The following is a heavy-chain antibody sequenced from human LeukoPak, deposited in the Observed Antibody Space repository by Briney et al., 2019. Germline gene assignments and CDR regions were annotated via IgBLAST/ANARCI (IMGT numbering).Heavy chain of an antibody. CDR1: GFIFSNYW. V-gene: IGHV3-7*03. J-gene: IGHJ4*02. D-gene: IGHD3-22*01. Sequence: GGSLRLSCAASGFIFSNYWMTWVRQTPGKGPEWVANVKQNGSEKDYVDSVKGRFTISRDNAKNSLYLQMNSLRAEDTGVYYCARGTDYDASGYVDYWGQGTLVTVSS. CDR2: VKQNGSEK. CDR3: ARGTDYDASGYVDY.